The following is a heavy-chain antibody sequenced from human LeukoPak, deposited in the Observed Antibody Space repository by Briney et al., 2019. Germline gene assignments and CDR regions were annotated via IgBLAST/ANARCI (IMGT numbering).Heavy chain of an antibody. D-gene: IGHD1-7*01. Sequence: ASVKVSCKASGYTFTGYYMHWVRQAPGQGLEWMGWINPNSGGTNYAQKFQGRVTMTRDTSISTAYMELSRLRSDDTAVYYGARGTGTPYNWFDPWGQGTLVTVSS. V-gene: IGHV1-2*02. J-gene: IGHJ5*02. CDR3: ARGTGTPYNWFDP. CDR2: INPNSGGT. CDR1: GYTFTGYY.